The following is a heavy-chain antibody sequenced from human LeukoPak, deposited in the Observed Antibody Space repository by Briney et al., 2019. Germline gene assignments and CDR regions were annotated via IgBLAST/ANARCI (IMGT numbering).Heavy chain of an antibody. J-gene: IGHJ4*02. CDR1: VYTFTDYV. CDR3: ARYYDSSGYWEDY. V-gene: IGHV1-18*01. D-gene: IGHD3-22*01. Sequence: ASVKVSCKSSVYTFTDYVVSWVRQAPGQGLEWVGWISAYNGNTNYAEKVQGRVTMTTDTSTSTAYMELRSLRSDDTAVYYCARYYDSSGYWEDYWGQGTLVTVSS. CDR2: ISAYNGNT.